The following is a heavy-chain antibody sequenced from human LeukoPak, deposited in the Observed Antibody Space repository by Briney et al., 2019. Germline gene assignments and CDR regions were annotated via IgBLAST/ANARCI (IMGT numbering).Heavy chain of an antibody. D-gene: IGHD3-22*01. CDR1: GGSISSSSYY. J-gene: IGHJ4*02. CDR3: ARHRNYYDSSGYHDY. CDR2: IYYSGST. V-gene: IGHV4-39*01. Sequence: SETLSLTCTVSGGSISSSSYYWGWIRQPPGKGLEWIGSIYYSGSTYYNPSLKSRVTISVDTAKNHFSLKLSSVTAADTAVYYCARHRNYYDSSGYHDYWGQGTLVTVSS.